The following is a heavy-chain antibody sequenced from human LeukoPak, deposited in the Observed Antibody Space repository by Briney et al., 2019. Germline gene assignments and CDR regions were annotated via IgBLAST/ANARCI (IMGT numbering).Heavy chain of an antibody. J-gene: IGHJ4*02. Sequence: TSSQTLSLTCTVSGGSISSGDYYWSWIRQPPGKCLEWIGYIYYSGSTYYNPSLKSRVTISVDTSKNQFSLKLSSVTAADTAVYYCARANYDFWSGLAALFDYWGQGTLVTVSS. CDR3: ARANYDFWSGLAALFDY. CDR2: IYYSGST. V-gene: IGHV4-30-4*08. D-gene: IGHD3-3*01. CDR1: GGSISSGDYY.